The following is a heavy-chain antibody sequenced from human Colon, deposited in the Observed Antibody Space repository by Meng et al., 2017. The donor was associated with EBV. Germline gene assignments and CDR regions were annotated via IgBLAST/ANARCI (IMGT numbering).Heavy chain of an antibody. Sequence: GQQQRGGAGLLKPSETLSRSCAVYGGSFRDYYWTWIRHPPGKGLEWIGEIDHRGNTKYNPSLKSRVTISLDTSKKQFSLKVSSVTAADSAVYYCARRGPSGNFSPWSQGALVTVSS. J-gene: IGHJ5*02. V-gene: IGHV4-34*01. CDR3: ARRGPSGNFSP. CDR2: IDHRGNT. CDR1: GGSFRDYY. D-gene: IGHD3-10*01.